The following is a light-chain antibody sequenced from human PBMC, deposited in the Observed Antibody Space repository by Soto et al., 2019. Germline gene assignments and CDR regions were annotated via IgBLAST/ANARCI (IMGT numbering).Light chain of an antibody. Sequence: IQLTQSPSSLSASVGDRVTISCRASQGIATFLAWYQQKPGKAPKLLIYGASTLQSGVPSRFSGSGSGTDFTLTISSLQPEDFATYYCQQLKSFPNPFGPGTKVDIK. V-gene: IGKV1-9*01. CDR1: QGIATF. CDR2: GAS. J-gene: IGKJ3*01. CDR3: QQLKSFPNP.